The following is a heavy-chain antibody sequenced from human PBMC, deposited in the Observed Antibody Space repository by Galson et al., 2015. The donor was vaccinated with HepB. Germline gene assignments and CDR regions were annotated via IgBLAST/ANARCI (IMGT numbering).Heavy chain of an antibody. J-gene: IGHJ4*02. D-gene: IGHD1-26*01. V-gene: IGHV1-69*02. CDR2: IIPILGIA. CDR3: ARVGGRGWEQRK. CDR1: GGTFSSYT. Sequence: SVKVSCKASGGTFSSYTISWVRQAPGQGLEWMGRIIPILGIANYAQKFQGRVTITADKSTSTAYMELSSLRSEDTAVYYCARVGGRGWEQRKWGQGTLVTVSS.